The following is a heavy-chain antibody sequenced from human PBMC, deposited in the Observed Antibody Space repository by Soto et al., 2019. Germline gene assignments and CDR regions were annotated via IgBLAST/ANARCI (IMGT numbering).Heavy chain of an antibody. D-gene: IGHD6-19*01. J-gene: IGHJ4*02. CDR1: GFTFSTFS. CDR2: ISGGGRPI. CDR3: ARDLGWAFDS. Sequence: EVQLVESGGGSVQPGGSLRLSCAASGFTFSTFSMNWVRQAPGRGLEWISYISGGGRPISYADSVKGLFTISRDNAKNPLYLQMDSLTDEDTAVYYCARDLGWAFDSWGQGTLVTVSS. V-gene: IGHV3-48*02.